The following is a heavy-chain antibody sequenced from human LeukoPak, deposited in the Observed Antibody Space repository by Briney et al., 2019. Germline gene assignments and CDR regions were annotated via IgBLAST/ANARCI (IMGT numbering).Heavy chain of an antibody. CDR2: IYYSGST. Sequence: PSQTLSLTCTVSGGSISSGDYYWSWIRQPPGKGLEWIGYIYYSGSTYHNPSLKSRVTISVDTSKNQFSLKLSSVTAADTAVYCCARGNKVERPGYYYGVDVWGQGTTVTVSS. CDR1: GGSISSGDYY. V-gene: IGHV4-30-4*01. CDR3: ARGNKVERPGYYYGVDV. J-gene: IGHJ6*02. D-gene: IGHD1-1*01.